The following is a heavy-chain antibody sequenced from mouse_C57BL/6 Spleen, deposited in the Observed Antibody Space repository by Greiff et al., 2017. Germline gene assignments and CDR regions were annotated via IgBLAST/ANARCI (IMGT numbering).Heavy chain of an antibody. CDR1: GFTFSDAW. J-gene: IGHJ4*01. Sequence: VKLMESVRVFFPPFISLQLSCAASGFTFSDAWMDWVRQSPEKGLEWVAEIRNKANNHATYYAESVKGRFTISRDDSKSSVYLQKNSLRAEDTCMYYGTLGYAMDYWGQGTSVTVSS. CDR3: TLGYAMDY. V-gene: IGHV6-6*01. CDR2: IRNKANNHAT. D-gene: IGHD4-1*01.